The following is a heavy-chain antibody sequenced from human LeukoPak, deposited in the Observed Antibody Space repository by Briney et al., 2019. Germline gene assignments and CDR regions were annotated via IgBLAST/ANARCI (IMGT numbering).Heavy chain of an antibody. CDR3: ARDQRLRGSSSWYPVGY. CDR2: IIPILGIA. D-gene: IGHD6-13*01. J-gene: IGHJ4*02. Sequence: SVKVSCKASGGTFSSYAISWVRQAPGQGLEWMGRIIPILGIANYAQKLQGRVTITADKSTSTAYMELSSLRSDDTAVYYCARDQRLRGSSSWYPVGYWGQGTLVTVSS. V-gene: IGHV1-69*04. CDR1: GGTFSSYA.